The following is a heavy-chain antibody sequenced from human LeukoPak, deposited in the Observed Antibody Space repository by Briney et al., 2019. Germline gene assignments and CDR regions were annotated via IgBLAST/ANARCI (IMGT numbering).Heavy chain of an antibody. D-gene: IGHD6-19*01. CDR2: IYTSGSN. J-gene: IGHJ5*02. CDR3: ARQKAGNCFDP. Sequence: SETLSLTCTVSGGSISSDYWSWIRQPPGKGLEWIGHIYTSGSNHYNPSLKSRVTISGDTSKNQFSLKLSSVTAADTAVYYCARQKAGNCFDPWGQGTPVTVSS. CDR1: GGSISSDY. V-gene: IGHV4-4*09.